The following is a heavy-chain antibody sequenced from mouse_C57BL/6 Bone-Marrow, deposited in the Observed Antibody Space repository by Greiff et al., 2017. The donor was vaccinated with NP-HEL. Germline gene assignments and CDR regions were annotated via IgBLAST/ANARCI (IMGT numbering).Heavy chain of an antibody. Sequence: EVQLVESGGGLVKPGGSLKLSCAASGFTFSDYGMHWVRQAPEKGLEWVAYLSRGSSTIYYADTVKGRFPLSRDNAKNTLFLQMTSLRSEDTDMYYCARSDGYYLAWFAYWGQGTLVTVSA. V-gene: IGHV5-17*01. CDR1: GFTFSDYG. J-gene: IGHJ3*01. CDR3: ARSDGYYLAWFAY. CDR2: LSRGSSTI. D-gene: IGHD2-3*01.